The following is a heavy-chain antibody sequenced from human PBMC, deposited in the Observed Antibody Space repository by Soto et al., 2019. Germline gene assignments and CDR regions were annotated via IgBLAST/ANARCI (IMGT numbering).Heavy chain of an antibody. V-gene: IGHV3-64D*08. J-gene: IGHJ4*02. CDR2: ISSNGGST. Sequence: GESLKISCSASGFTFSSYAMHWVRQAPGKGLEYVSAISSNGGSTYYADSVKGRFTISRDNSKNTLYLQMSSLRAEDTAVYYCVKGGDYYDSSGYYKDWGQGTLVTVSS. CDR3: VKGGDYYDSSGYYKD. D-gene: IGHD3-22*01. CDR1: GFTFSSYA.